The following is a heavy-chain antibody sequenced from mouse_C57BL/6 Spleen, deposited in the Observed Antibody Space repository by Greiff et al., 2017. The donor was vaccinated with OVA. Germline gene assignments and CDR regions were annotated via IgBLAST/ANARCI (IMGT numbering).Heavy chain of an antibody. CDR1: GYAFSSSW. CDR2: IYPGDGDT. CDR3: ARPTAQATYYWYFDF. D-gene: IGHD3-2*02. V-gene: IGHV1-82*01. J-gene: IGHJ1*03. Sequence: VQLQQSGPELVKPGASVKISCKASGYAFSSSWMNWVKQRPGKGLEWIGRIYPGDGDTNYNGKFKGKATLTADKSSSTAYMQLSSLTSEDSAVYFCARPTAQATYYWYFDFWGTGTTVTVSS.